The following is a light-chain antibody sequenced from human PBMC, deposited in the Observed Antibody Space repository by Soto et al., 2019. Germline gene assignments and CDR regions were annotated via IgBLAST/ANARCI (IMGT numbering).Light chain of an antibody. J-gene: IGLJ3*02. CDR2: DVS. CDR1: SSDVGGYNH. CDR3: SSYTATRTVV. V-gene: IGLV2-14*03. Sequence: QSALTQPAYVSGSPGQSITIACTGTSSDVGGYNHVSWYQVHPGKAPRLVIYDVSIRPPAVSDRFSGSTSGNTASLTISGLQAEDEADYYCSSYTATRTVVFGGGTKVTVL.